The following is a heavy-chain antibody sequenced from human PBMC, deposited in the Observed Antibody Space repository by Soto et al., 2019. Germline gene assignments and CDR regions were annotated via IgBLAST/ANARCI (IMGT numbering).Heavy chain of an antibody. Sequence: GASVKVSCKASGYTFTSYTMHWVRQAPGQRLEWMGWINAGNGNTKYSQKFQGRVTITRDTSASTAYMELSSLRSEDTAVYYCARDLQGIAVAGVFDYWGQGTLVTVSS. CDR2: INAGNGNT. J-gene: IGHJ4*02. V-gene: IGHV1-3*01. CDR3: ARDLQGIAVAGVFDY. D-gene: IGHD6-19*01. CDR1: GYTFTSYT.